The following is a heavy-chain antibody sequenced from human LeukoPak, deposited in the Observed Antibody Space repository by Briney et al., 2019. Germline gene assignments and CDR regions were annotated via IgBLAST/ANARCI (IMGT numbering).Heavy chain of an antibody. Sequence: VGSLRLSCAPSGFTFSSDAMSWVRQAPGKGLEWGSAISGSGGSTYYADSVTGRFTISRDNSQKPRSLQMTSLRAEDTAVYYCAKFGLTLWSHFDYWGQGTLVTVSS. CDR3: AKFGLTLWSHFDY. J-gene: IGHJ4*02. CDR2: ISGSGGST. D-gene: IGHD5-18*01. V-gene: IGHV3-23*01. CDR1: GFTFSSDA.